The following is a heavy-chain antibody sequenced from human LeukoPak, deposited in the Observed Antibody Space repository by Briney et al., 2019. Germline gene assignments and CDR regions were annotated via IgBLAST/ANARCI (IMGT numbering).Heavy chain of an antibody. V-gene: IGHV3-30-3*01. J-gene: IGHJ3*02. D-gene: IGHD3-10*01. CDR2: ISYDGSNK. CDR1: GFTFSSYA. Sequence: GGSLRLSCAASGFTFSSYAMHWVRQAPGKGLEWVAVISYDGSNKYYADSVKGRFTISRDNSKNTLYLQMNSLRAEDTAVYYCARKFGPRDAFDIWGQGTMVTVSS. CDR3: ARKFGPRDAFDI.